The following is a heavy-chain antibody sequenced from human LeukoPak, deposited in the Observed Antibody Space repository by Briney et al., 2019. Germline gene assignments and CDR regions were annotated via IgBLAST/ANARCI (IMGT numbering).Heavy chain of an antibody. J-gene: IGHJ4*02. CDR1: GGSISGDAYY. CDR2: IHHSGTS. CDR3: ARGPPMYYYDSSGYLSY. D-gene: IGHD3-22*01. Sequence: SETLSLTCTVSGGSISGDAYYWGWIRQPPGKALEWIGFIHHSGTSYHSPSLKSRVTISVDTSKNQFSLKLSSVTAADTAVYYCARGPPMYYYDSSGYLSYWGQGTLVTVSS. V-gene: IGHV4-39*07.